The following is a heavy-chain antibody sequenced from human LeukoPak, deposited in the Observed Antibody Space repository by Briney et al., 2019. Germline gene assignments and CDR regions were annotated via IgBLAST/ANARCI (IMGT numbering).Heavy chain of an antibody. V-gene: IGHV3-74*01. Sequence: GGTLRLSCAASGFTFSSYWMHWVRQVPGKGLVWVSRITSEGSSTSYADSVKGRFTISRDNAKNTLYLQMNSLRAEDTAVYYCARGSSVVALDWGQGTLFTVSS. D-gene: IGHD2-15*01. CDR3: ARGSSVVALD. J-gene: IGHJ4*02. CDR1: GFTFSSYW. CDR2: ITSEGSST.